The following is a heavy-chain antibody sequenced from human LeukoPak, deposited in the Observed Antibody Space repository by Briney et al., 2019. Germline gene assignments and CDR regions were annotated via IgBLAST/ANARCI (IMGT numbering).Heavy chain of an antibody. CDR2: IKSKTDGGTT. D-gene: IGHD3-10*01. CDR1: GFTFSSYG. V-gene: IGHV3-15*01. Sequence: PGRSLRLSCAASGFTFSSYGMHWVRQAPGKGLEWVGRIKSKTDGGTTDYAAPVKGRFTISRDDSKNTLYLQMNSLKTEDTAVYYCTTVRVVRGVISHWGQGTLVTVSS. J-gene: IGHJ4*02. CDR3: TTVRVVRGVISH.